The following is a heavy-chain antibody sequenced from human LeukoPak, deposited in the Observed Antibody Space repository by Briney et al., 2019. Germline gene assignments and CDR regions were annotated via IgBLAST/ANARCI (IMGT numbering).Heavy chain of an antibody. CDR1: GYTFTGYY. V-gene: IGHV1-2*02. D-gene: IGHD6-13*01. J-gene: IGHJ3*02. CDR3: ARDAPGSSWFELPGDAFDI. Sequence: ASVKVSCKASGYTFTGYYMHWVRQAPGQGLEWMGWINPNSGGTNYAQKFQGRVTMTRDTSISTAYMELSRLRSDDTAVYYCARDAPGSSWFELPGDAFDIWGQGTMVTVSS. CDR2: INPNSGGT.